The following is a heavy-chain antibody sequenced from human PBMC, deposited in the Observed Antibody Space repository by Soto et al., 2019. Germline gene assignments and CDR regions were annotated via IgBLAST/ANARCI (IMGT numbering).Heavy chain of an antibody. D-gene: IGHD4-17*01. V-gene: IGHV3-11*01. J-gene: IGHJ4*02. CDR1: GFTFSDYY. Sequence: GGSLRLSCAASGFTFSDYYMNWIRQAPGKGLEWVSYISSSGSTIYYADSVKGRFTISRDNAKNSLYLQMNSLRAEDTAVYYCARDNQPGGPDYGDFKHLDYWGQGTLVTVSS. CDR2: ISSSGSTI. CDR3: ARDNQPGGPDYGDFKHLDY.